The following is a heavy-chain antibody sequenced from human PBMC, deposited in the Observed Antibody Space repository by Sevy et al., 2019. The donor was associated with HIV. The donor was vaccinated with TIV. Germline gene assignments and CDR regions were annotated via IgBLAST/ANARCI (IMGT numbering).Heavy chain of an antibody. CDR2: ISFSGGST. Sequence: GGSLRLSCAASGFTFSTYAMTWVRQAPGKGLEWVSVISFSGGSTYYADSGKGRFTISRDNSKNTLYLQMISLRAEDTAVYYCAKDRVSGTYYTGDFDYWGQGTLVTVSS. D-gene: IGHD3-10*01. J-gene: IGHJ4*02. CDR1: GFTFSTYA. V-gene: IGHV3-23*01. CDR3: AKDRVSGTYYTGDFDY.